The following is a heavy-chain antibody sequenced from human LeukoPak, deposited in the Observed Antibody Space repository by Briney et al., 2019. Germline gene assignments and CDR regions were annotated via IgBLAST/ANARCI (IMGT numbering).Heavy chain of an antibody. V-gene: IGHV2-5*01. CDR1: GFSLSTSGVG. D-gene: IGHD6-13*01. J-gene: IGHJ4*02. CDR2: IYWNDDK. CDR3: AYSPMLAQQEGFFDY. Sequence: SGPTLVNPTQTLTLTCTFSGFSLSTSGVGVGWIRQPPGKALEWLALIYWNDDKRYSPSLKSRLTITKDTSKNQVVLTMTNMDPVDTATYYCAYSPMLAQQEGFFDYWGQGTLVTVSS.